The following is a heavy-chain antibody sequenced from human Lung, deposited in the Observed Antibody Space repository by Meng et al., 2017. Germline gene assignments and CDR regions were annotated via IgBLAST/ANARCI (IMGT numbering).Heavy chain of an antibody. D-gene: IGHD6-6*01. CDR2: MSGSGGST. CDR1: GFTFSSYA. CDR3: VRRIEYSSSSGY. V-gene: IGHV3-23*01. J-gene: IGHJ4*02. Sequence: EVQLLESGGGLVQPGGSPRLSCVASGFTFSSYAMTWVRQAPGKGLEWVSSMSGSGGSTYYADSVRGRFTISRDNSKNTVYLQMNSLRAEDTAIYYCVRRIEYSSSSGYWGQGTLVTVSS.